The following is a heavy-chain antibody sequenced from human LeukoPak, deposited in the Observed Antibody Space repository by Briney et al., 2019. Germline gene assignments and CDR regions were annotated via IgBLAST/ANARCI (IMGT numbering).Heavy chain of an antibody. Sequence: KPSETLSLTCTVSGGSISSSSYYWGWIRQPPGKGLEWIGYISYSGNTNYNPSLKSRLTISVDTSKKQFSLKLSSVTAADTAVYYCAREFYYDSSFSFDIWGQGTMVTVSS. J-gene: IGHJ3*02. CDR3: AREFYYDSSFSFDI. D-gene: IGHD3-22*01. CDR2: ISYSGNT. V-gene: IGHV4-61*01. CDR1: GGSISSSSYY.